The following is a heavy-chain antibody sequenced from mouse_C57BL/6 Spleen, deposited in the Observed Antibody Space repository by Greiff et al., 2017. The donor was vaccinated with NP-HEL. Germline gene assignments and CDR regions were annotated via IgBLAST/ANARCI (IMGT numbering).Heavy chain of an antibody. CDR1: GIDFSRYW. D-gene: IGHD2-3*01. CDR2: INPDSSTI. J-gene: IGHJ3*01. CDR3: ARPYDGYPSWFAY. V-gene: IGHV4-1*01. Sequence: EVKLMESGGGLVQPGGSLKLSCAASGIDFSRYWMSWVRRAPGKGLEWIGEINPDSSTINYAPSLKDKFIISRDNAKNTLYLQMSKVRSEDTALYYCARPYDGYPSWFAYWGQGTLVTVSA.